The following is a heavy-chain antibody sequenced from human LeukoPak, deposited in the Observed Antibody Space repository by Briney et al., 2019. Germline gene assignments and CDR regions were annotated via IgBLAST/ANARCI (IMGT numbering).Heavy chain of an antibody. J-gene: IGHJ6*02. Sequence: GGSLRLSCAASGFTFSSYAMHWVRQAPGKGLEWVAVISYDGSNKYYADSVKGRFTISRDNSKNTLYLQMNSLGAEDTAVYYCARDRPDSGGSGSYYNDYYYYGMDVWGQGTTVTVSS. CDR1: GFTFSSYA. V-gene: IGHV3-30-3*01. CDR2: ISYDGSNK. D-gene: IGHD3-10*01. CDR3: ARDRPDSGGSGSYYNDYYYYGMDV.